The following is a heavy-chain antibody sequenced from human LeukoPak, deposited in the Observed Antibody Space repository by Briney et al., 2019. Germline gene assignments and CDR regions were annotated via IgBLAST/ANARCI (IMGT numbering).Heavy chain of an antibody. J-gene: IGHJ5*02. D-gene: IGHD3-9*01. CDR2: INGDNGNT. CDR3: ARAPYDILTGYSLNWFDP. V-gene: IGHV1-3*01. Sequence: GASVKVSCKASGYTFTTYAMHWVRQAPGQRPEWMGWINGDNGNTKYSQKFQGRVSITRDTSTYTDYLELRSLSSADTVVYFCARAPYDILTGYSLNWFDPGGQGTLVTVS. CDR1: GYTFTTYA.